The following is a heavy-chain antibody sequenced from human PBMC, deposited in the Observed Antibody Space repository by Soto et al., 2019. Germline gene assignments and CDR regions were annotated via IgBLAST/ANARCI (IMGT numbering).Heavy chain of an antibody. Sequence: ETLSLTCAVYGGSFSGYYWSWIRQPPGKGLEWIGEINHSGSTNYNPSLKSRVTISVDTSKNQFSLKLSSVTAADTAVYYCARGRQRGVLMVYVKYYGMDVWGQGTTVTVSS. CDR2: INHSGST. CDR3: ARGRQRGVLMVYVKYYGMDV. D-gene: IGHD2-8*01. CDR1: GGSFSGYY. J-gene: IGHJ6*02. V-gene: IGHV4-34*01.